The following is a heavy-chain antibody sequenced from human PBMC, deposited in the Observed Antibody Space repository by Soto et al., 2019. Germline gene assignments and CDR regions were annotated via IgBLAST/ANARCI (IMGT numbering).Heavy chain of an antibody. J-gene: IGHJ4*02. V-gene: IGHV1-8*01. CDR2: MNPNTGNT. Sequence: QVQLVQSGAEVKKPGASVKVSCKASGHTFSSHDINWVRQATGQGLEWMGWMNPNTGNTGYAQTFQGRVSMTRDTSINTAYMELSSLRTEDTAVYYCARVQAEYNSWLGLDYWGQGTLVTVSS. CDR1: GHTFSSHD. CDR3: ARVQAEYNSWLGLDY. D-gene: IGHD6-6*01.